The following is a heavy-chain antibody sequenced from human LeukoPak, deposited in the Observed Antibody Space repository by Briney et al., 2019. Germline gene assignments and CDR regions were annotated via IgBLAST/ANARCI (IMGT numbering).Heavy chain of an antibody. CDR2: ISAYNGNT. Sequence: ASVKVSCKASVYTFTSYGISWVRKAPGQGLGWMGWISAYNGNTNYAQKLKGRVTMTPDTSTSTAYMELRSLRSDDTAVYYCARDSGEMVVATNYYYYYGMDVWGQGTTVTVSS. J-gene: IGHJ6*02. CDR1: VYTFTSYG. CDR3: ARDSGEMVVATNYYYYYGMDV. V-gene: IGHV1-18*01. D-gene: IGHD2-15*01.